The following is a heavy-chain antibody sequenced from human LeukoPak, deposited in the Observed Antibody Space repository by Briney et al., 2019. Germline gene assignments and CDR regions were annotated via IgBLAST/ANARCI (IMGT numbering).Heavy chain of an antibody. CDR3: ARAHDYVWGSYGIFDY. D-gene: IGHD3-16*01. CDR1: GGSISSRSYY. CDR2: IYYSGST. V-gene: IGHV4-39*01. J-gene: IGHJ4*02. Sequence: SETLSLTCTVSGGSISSRSYYWGWIRQPPGKGLEWIGSIYYSGSTYYNPSLQSRVTISVDTSKNQFSLKLNSVTAADTAVYYCARAHDYVWGSYGIFDYWGQGTLVTVSS.